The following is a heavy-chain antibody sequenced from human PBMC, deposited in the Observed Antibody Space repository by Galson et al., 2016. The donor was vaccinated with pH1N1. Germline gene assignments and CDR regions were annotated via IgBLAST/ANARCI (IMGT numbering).Heavy chain of an antibody. D-gene: IGHD2/OR15-2a*01. CDR2: INPRSGAT. Sequence: SVKVSCKASGYPFSDYYFHWVRQAPGHGLEWMGWINPRSGATVYAQRFQGRVTMMTDMSTSTAYMELSGLTSDDTAIYYCTRWTTSGNAEFFLFAHWGQGTLVTVSS. J-gene: IGHJ4*02. CDR1: GYPFSDYY. V-gene: IGHV1-2*02. CDR3: TRWTTSGNAEFFLFAH.